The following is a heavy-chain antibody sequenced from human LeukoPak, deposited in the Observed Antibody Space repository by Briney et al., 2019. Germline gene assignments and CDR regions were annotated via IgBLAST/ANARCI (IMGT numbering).Heavy chain of an antibody. J-gene: IGHJ6*04. D-gene: IGHD4-17*01. CDR2: IGTAGDP. Sequence: GGSLRLSCAASGFTFSSYDMHWVREATGKSLEWVSAIGTAGDPYYPGSVKGRFTISRENAKNSLYLQMNSLRAGDTAVYYCARGGLNYGDYKYYYYYGMDVWGKGTTVTVSS. CDR3: ARGGLNYGDYKYYYYYGMDV. CDR1: GFTFSSYD. V-gene: IGHV3-13*05.